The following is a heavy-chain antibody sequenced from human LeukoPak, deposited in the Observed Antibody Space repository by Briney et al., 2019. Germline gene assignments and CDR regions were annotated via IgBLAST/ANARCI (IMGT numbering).Heavy chain of an antibody. V-gene: IGHV3-23*01. J-gene: IGHJ4*02. D-gene: IGHD2-2*01. CDR2: ISGSGGST. CDR3: AKEVLGAIVVVPAAMWGYFDC. CDR1: GFTFSSYG. Sequence: PGGSLRLSCAASGFTFSSYGMSWVRQAPGKGLEWVSAISGSGGSTYYADSVKGRFTISRDNSKNTLYLQMNSLRAEDTAVYYCAKEVLGAIVVVPAAMWGYFDCWGQGTLVTVSS.